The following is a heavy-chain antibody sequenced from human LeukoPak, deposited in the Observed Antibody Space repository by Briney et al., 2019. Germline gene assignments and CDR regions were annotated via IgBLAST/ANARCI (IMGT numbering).Heavy chain of an antibody. Sequence: SETLSLTCTVSGGSISGYYWSWIRQHPGKGLEWIGYIYYSGSTYYNPSLKSRVSISVDTSKNQFSLKLNSVTAADTAVFYCASLTTGNWFDPWGQGTLVTVSS. D-gene: IGHD4/OR15-4a*01. J-gene: IGHJ5*02. CDR1: GGSISGYY. CDR3: ASLTTGNWFDP. CDR2: IYYSGST. V-gene: IGHV4-59*06.